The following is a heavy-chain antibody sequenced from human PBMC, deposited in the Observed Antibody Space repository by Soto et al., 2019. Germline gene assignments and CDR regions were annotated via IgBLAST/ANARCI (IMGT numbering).Heavy chain of an antibody. D-gene: IGHD4-17*01. J-gene: IGHJ5*02. CDR3: ARDTDYGELPTLGWFAP. V-gene: IGHV4-39*02. CDR1: GGSISTNYF. Sequence: QVQLQESGPGLVKPSETLSLTCTVSGGSISTNYFWGYIRQHPGKGLEWIGSMFYSGSTYYNPSLKSRVTRSVDRSKNQFTVRLSSVTAADTGVYYCARDTDYGELPTLGWFAPWGKGTLVTVSS. CDR2: MFYSGST.